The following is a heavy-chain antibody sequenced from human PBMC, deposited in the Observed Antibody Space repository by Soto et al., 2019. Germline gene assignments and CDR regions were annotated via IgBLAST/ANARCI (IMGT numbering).Heavy chain of an antibody. D-gene: IGHD2-2*02. CDR3: AREYTYGSNFFDC. J-gene: IGHJ4*02. V-gene: IGHV4-31*03. CDR1: GGSISSAAYY. CDR2: ISHSGST. Sequence: QVQLQESGPGLVKPSQTLSLTCTVSGGSISSAAYYWIWIRQHPGKGLEWIGYISHSGSTYYNPSLKSRVIISVDTSKNQFSLSLTSVTAAYTAVYYCAREYTYGSNFFDCWGQGALVTVSS.